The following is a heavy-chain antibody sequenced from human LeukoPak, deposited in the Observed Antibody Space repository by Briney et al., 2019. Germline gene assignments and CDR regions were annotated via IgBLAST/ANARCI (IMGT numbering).Heavy chain of an antibody. Sequence: GGSLRLSCAASGFTFSSYWMSWVRQAPGKGLEWVANIKQDGTEKYYVDSVKGRLTISRDNAKNSLYLQMNSLRAGDTAVYYCTRGAAGPHYFDYWGQGTLVIVSS. CDR2: IKQDGTEK. V-gene: IGHV3-7*03. CDR3: TRGAAGPHYFDY. D-gene: IGHD6-13*01. J-gene: IGHJ4*02. CDR1: GFTFSSYW.